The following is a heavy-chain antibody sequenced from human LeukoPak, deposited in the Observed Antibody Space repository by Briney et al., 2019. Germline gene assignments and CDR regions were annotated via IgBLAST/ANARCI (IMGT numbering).Heavy chain of an antibody. CDR3: ARGPTILPPDYYFDY. CDR2: IYYSGST. J-gene: IGHJ4*02. V-gene: IGHV4-59*06. CDR1: GGSISSYY. D-gene: IGHD3-3*01. Sequence: SETLSLTCTVSGGSISSYYWSWIRQHPGKGLEWIGYIYYSGSTYYNPSLKSRVTISVDTSKNQFSLKLSSVTAADTAVYYCARGPTILPPDYYFDYWGQGTLVTVSS.